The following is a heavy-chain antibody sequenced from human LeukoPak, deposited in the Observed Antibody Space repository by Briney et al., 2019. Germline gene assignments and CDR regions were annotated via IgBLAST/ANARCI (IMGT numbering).Heavy chain of an antibody. CDR2: INHSGST. Sequence: PSETLSLTCAVNGGSLSGYSWSWIRQPPGKGLEWIGEINHSGSTNYNASLTSRVTISADTSQNQFSLKLRSVTAEDTAVYYCARDLLNDEGSSYFFDQWGQGTLVTVSS. CDR3: ARDLLNDEGSSYFFDQ. CDR1: GGSLSGYS. V-gene: IGHV4-34*01. D-gene: IGHD2-2*01. J-gene: IGHJ4*02.